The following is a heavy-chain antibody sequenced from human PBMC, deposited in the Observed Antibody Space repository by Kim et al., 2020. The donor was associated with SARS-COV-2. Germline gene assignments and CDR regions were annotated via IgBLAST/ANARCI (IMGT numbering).Heavy chain of an antibody. J-gene: IGHJ3*02. CDR2: IYYSGST. D-gene: IGHD3-9*01. Sequence: SETLSLTCTVSGGSISSYYWSWIRQPPGKGLEWIGYIYYSGSTNYNPSLKSRVTISVDTSKNQFSLKLSSVTAADTAVYYCARVRYFDWLDPIRDAFDIWGQGTMVTVSS. V-gene: IGHV4-59*13. CDR1: GGSISSYY. CDR3: ARVRYFDWLDPIRDAFDI.